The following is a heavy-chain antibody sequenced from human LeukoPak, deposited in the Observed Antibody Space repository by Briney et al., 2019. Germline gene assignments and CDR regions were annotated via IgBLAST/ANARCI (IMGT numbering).Heavy chain of an antibody. CDR3: ARDRGGTIFGPTSAWFDP. D-gene: IGHD3-3*01. V-gene: IGHV3-53*01. CDR2: IYIGGGT. Sequence: PGGSLRLSCAASRFTVSSNYMSCGPPAPGEGLEWGSVIYIGGGTYYADSVKGRTTISRANSKNPLYIQINSLRAEETAVYYCARDRGGTIFGPTSAWFDPWGQGTLVTVSS. CDR1: RFTVSSNY. J-gene: IGHJ5*02.